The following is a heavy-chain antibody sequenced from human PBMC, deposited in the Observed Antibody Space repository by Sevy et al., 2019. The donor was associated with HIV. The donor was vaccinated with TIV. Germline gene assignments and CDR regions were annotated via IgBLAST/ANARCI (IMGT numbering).Heavy chain of an antibody. Sequence: ASVKVSCQASGYTFTNYHITWVRQAPGHGLEWVGWVTAYNGNTNYAQRLQGRATMTTDTSTSTAYMGLRSLRSDDTAVYYCARAPSGCQVPGQYFHHWGQGTLVTVSS. D-gene: IGHD1-26*01. CDR1: GYTFTNYH. J-gene: IGHJ1*01. CDR2: VTAYNGNT. V-gene: IGHV1-18*01. CDR3: ARAPSGCQVPGQYFHH.